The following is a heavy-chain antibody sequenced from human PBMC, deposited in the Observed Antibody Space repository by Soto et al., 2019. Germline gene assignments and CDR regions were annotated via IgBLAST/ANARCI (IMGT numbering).Heavy chain of an antibody. CDR3: TTHAPEDMIRK. D-gene: IGHD2-15*01. CDR2: IRNKANSYAT. Sequence: GGLRLSWAASGFTLSGSAQHCVRQASGKGLEWVGRIRNKANSYATAYAASVKGRFTISRDDSKNTAFLQMNSLKTEDTALYYCTTHAPEDMIRKWRPVPLVIVSS. CDR1: GFTLSGSA. J-gene: IGHJ4*02. V-gene: IGHV3-73*01.